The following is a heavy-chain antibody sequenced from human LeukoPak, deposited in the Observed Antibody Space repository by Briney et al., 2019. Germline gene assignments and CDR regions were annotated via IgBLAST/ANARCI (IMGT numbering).Heavy chain of an antibody. J-gene: IGHJ4*02. CDR2: ISGNNDNT. V-gene: IGHV1-18*01. CDR1: GYTFSTYG. D-gene: IGHD3-22*01. CDR3: VRNHYDSSGYPH. Sequence: GASVKVSCKASGYTFSTYGIGWVRQAPGQGLEWMGWISGNNDNTNYAQKFQGRVTLTADTSTSTAYMDLRSLTFDDTAVYYCVRNHYDSSGYPHWGQGTLVTVSS.